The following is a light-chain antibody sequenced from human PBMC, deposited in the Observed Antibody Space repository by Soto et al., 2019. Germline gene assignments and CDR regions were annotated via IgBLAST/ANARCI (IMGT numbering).Light chain of an antibody. J-gene: IGKJ4*01. V-gene: IGKV3-15*01. Sequence: EIVMTQPPATLSGSPGERATLSCRARQSVSTNLAWYQQNPGQAPRPLTYGPSTRDTGIPARSRGRGSGTEFTLAISSMQSEPLAVYYRQHYNKWLFPFGGGTKADIK. CDR3: QHYNKWLFP. CDR1: QSVSTN. CDR2: GPS.